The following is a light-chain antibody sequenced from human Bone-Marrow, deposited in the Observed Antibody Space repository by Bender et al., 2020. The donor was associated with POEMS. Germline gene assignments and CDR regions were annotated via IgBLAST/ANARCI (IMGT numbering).Light chain of an antibody. CDR1: SSNIGNNY. CDR2: RNS. Sequence: QSVLTQPPSASGTPGRRVIISCSGDSSNIGNNYVYWYQQFPGRAPKLLIYRNSQRPSGVPDRFAGSKSGTSASLAISGLRSEDEAVYYCAVWDDSLNGWVFGGGTKLTVL. J-gene: IGLJ3*02. CDR3: AVWDDSLNGWV. V-gene: IGLV1-47*01.